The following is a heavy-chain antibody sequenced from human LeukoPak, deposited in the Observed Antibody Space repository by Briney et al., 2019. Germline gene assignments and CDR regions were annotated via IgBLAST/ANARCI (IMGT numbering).Heavy chain of an antibody. Sequence: SETLSLTCTVSGDFISRYYWSWIRQSPGKGLEWIGYVYDRGGTNYNPSLKSRAIISADTSKDQFSLKVTSVTAADTAVYYCARASDSGDWHLGYWGQGTLVTVSS. CDR1: GDFISRYY. J-gene: IGHJ4*02. CDR3: ARASDSGDWHLGY. CDR2: VYDRGGT. D-gene: IGHD2-21*02. V-gene: IGHV4-59*01.